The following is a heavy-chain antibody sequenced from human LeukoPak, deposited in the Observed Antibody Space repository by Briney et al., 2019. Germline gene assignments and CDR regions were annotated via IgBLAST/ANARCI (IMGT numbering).Heavy chain of an antibody. D-gene: IGHD4-17*01. CDR1: GYTFTGYY. CDR3: ARDSLHHRLRTYYYYYMDV. J-gene: IGHJ6*03. Sequence: ASVKVSCKASGYTFTGYYMHWVRQAPGQGLEWMGWINPNSGGTNYAQKFQGRVTMTRDTSISTAYMELSRLRSDDTAVYYCARDSLHHRLRTYYYYYMDVWGKGTTVTISS. CDR2: INPNSGGT. V-gene: IGHV1-2*02.